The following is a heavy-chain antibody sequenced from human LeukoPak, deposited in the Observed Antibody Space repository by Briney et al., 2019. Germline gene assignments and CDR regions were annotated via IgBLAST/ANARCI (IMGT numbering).Heavy chain of an antibody. CDR1: GGSISSDH. V-gene: IGHV4-59*01. Sequence: SETLSFTCTVSGGSISSDHWNWIRQPPGKGLGWIGYMYYTGSTNYNPSLKSRVSISLGASTNEFSLKLTSVTAADTAVYYCARGLSETSWDPRTNSFVIWGQGTMVTVSS. D-gene: IGHD1-26*01. J-gene: IGHJ3*02. CDR3: ARGLSETSWDPRTNSFVI. CDR2: MYYTGST.